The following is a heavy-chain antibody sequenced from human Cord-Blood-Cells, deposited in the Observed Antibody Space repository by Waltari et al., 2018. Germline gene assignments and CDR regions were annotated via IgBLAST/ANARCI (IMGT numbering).Heavy chain of an antibody. CDR1: GGSFRGYY. CDR3: ARGLKGGSYYFDY. CDR2: INHSGRT. J-gene: IGHJ4*02. Sequence: QVQLQQWGAGLLKPSETLSLTCAVYGGSFRGYYWSWTRQPPGKGLEWIGEINHSGRTNYNPSLKSRVTISVDTSKNQFSLKLSSVTAADTAVYYCARGLKGGSYYFDYWGQGTLVTVSS. V-gene: IGHV4-34*01. D-gene: IGHD1-26*01.